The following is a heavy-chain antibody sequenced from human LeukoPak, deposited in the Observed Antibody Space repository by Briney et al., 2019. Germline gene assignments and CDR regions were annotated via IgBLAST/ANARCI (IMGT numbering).Heavy chain of an antibody. CDR2: INQDGSER. Sequence: SGGSLRLSCAAFGFSFSRNWMTWVRQAPGKRLEWVAQINQDGSERHYVDPVRGRFTISRDNAKNSLYLQMNSLRAEDTAVYYCAREAAAGDGGFAFDIWGQGTMVTVSS. V-gene: IGHV3-7*01. D-gene: IGHD6-13*01. J-gene: IGHJ3*02. CDR3: AREAAAGDGGFAFDI. CDR1: GFSFSRNW.